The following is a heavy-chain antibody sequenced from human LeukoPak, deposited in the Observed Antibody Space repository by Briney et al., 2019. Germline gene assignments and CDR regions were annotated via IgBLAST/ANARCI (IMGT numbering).Heavy chain of an antibody. CDR3: VRQNSDYYYYYLDV. J-gene: IGHJ6*03. CDR1: GGSVSSSSSY. D-gene: IGHD1-7*01. CDR2: VYYSGTT. V-gene: IGHV4-39*01. Sequence: PSETLSLICTVSGGSVSSSSSYWAWIRQPPGRGLGWIGSVYYSGTTYYNTSLESRVTISGDTSRNRFSLMLSSVTAADTAVYYCVRQNSDYYYYYLDVWGEGTTVIVSS.